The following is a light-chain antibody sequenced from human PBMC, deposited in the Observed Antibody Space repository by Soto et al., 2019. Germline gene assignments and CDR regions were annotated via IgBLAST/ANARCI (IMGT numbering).Light chain of an antibody. Sequence: QSVLTQPPSVSAAPGQTVTISCSGSSSNIGHNYVSWYQQLPGAAPKLLIYDNNNRPSGIPDRFSGSTSGTSATLGITGLQTGDEADYYCATWDSSLSAGVFGGGTKLTVL. V-gene: IGLV1-51*01. J-gene: IGLJ2*01. CDR1: SSNIGHNY. CDR3: ATWDSSLSAGV. CDR2: DNN.